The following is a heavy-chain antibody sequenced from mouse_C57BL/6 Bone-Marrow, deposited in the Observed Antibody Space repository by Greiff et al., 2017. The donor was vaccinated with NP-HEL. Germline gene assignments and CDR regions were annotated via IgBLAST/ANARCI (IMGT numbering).Heavy chain of an antibody. D-gene: IGHD1-1*01. Sequence: EVKLVESGGGLVQPGGSLKLSCAASGFTFSDYYMYWVRQTPEKRLEWVAYISNGGGSTYYPDTVKGRFTISRDNAKNTLYLQMSRLKSEDTAMYYGARHPYYGSSYDWYFDVWGTGTTVTVSS. CDR1: GFTFSDYY. V-gene: IGHV5-12*01. CDR2: ISNGGGST. J-gene: IGHJ1*03. CDR3: ARHPYYGSSYDWYFDV.